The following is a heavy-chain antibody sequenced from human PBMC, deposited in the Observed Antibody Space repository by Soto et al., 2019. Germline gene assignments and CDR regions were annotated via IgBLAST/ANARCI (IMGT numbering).Heavy chain of an antibody. CDR1: GFTFSSYA. V-gene: IGHV3-23*01. J-gene: IGHJ5*02. D-gene: IGHD6-19*01. CDR3: AKDRAAVAPRVRFDH. Sequence: GGSLRLSCSTSGFPSSGFTFSSYAISWVRQAPGKGPGVVSSITARGDNTYYAESRKGRCTISRDTSKNTLFLQMNSLRAEDTAVYYCAKDRAAVAPRVRFDHWGQGTLVTDPS. CDR2: ITARGDNT.